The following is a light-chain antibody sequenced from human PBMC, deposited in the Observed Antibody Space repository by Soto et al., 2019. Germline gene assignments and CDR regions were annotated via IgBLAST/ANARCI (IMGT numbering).Light chain of an antibody. J-gene: IGLJ2*01. V-gene: IGLV2-14*01. CDR3: TSYTSSSTLL. CDR1: SSDVGVYNF. CDR2: EVS. Sequence: QSALTQPASVSGSPGQSITISCTGTSSDVGVYNFVSWYQQHPGKAPKLIIYEVSNRPSGVSGRLSGSKSGNTASLTISGIQAEDEADYYCTSYTSSSTLLFGGGTKLTVL.